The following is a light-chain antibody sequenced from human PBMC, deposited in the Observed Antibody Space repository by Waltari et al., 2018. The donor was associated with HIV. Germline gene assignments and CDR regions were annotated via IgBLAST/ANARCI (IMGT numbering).Light chain of an antibody. Sequence: QSALTQPPSVSGSPGQSVTISCTGTSSDVGSYYRVSWYQQPPCTAPNLVIYEVGNLPSWVPHRFAGTKSGNTASLTISGLQAEDEADYYCSAYTSSSAVVFGGGTKLTVL. V-gene: IGLV2-18*02. CDR3: SAYTSSSAVV. J-gene: IGLJ2*01. CDR1: SSDVGSYYR. CDR2: EVG.